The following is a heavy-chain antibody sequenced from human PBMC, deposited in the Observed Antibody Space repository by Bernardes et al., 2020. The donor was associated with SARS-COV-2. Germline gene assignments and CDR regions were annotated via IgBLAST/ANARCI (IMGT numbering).Heavy chain of an antibody. V-gene: IGHV3-74*01. Sequence: GGSLRLSCAASGFSFSSYWMHWVRQAPGKGLVWVSRIESDGTGATYADSVKGRFTISRDNAKNTLYLQMNSLRAEDTAVYYCVRAAHDTGGYVQIDYWGQGTLVTVSS. CDR3: VRAAHDTGGYVQIDY. D-gene: IGHD3-22*01. J-gene: IGHJ4*02. CDR1: GFSFSSYW. CDR2: IESDGTGA.